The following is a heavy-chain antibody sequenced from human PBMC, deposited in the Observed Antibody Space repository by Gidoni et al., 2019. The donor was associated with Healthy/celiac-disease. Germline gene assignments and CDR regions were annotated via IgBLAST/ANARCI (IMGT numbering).Heavy chain of an antibody. CDR3: ARVTDYGFDY. CDR1: GFTFSSYL. J-gene: IGHJ4*02. CDR2: IKQDGSEK. D-gene: IGHD4-17*01. Sequence: EVQLVESGGGLVQPGGSLRLSCAASGFTFSSYLMSWVRQAPGKGLEWVANIKQDGSEKYYVDSVKGRFTISRDNAKNSLYLQMNSLRAEDTAVYYCARVTDYGFDYWGQGTLVTVSS. V-gene: IGHV3-7*01.